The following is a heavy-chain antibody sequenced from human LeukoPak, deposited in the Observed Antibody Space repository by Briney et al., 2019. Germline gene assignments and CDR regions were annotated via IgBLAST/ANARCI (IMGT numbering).Heavy chain of an antibody. D-gene: IGHD2-15*01. Sequence: ASVKVSCKASGYTFTSYYMHWVRQAPGQGLEWMGWINPNSGGTNYAQKFQGRVTMTRDMSTSTVYMELSSLRSEDTAVYYCARDLGGYCSGGSCYPNAFDIWGQGTMVTVSS. CDR3: ARDLGGYCSGGSCYPNAFDI. CDR2: INPNSGGT. CDR1: GYTFTSYY. J-gene: IGHJ3*02. V-gene: IGHV1-46*01.